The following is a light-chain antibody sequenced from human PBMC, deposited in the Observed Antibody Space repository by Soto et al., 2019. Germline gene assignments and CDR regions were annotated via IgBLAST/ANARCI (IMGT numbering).Light chain of an antibody. CDR1: SSNIGSNT. CDR2: NNN. V-gene: IGLV1-44*01. CDR3: AAWDDSLHGLV. Sequence: QSVLTQPPSASGTPGQRVTISCSGSSSNIGSNTVNWYQQLPGTAPKLLIYNNNQRPSGVPDRFSGSKSGTSASLAISGLQSADEADYYCAAWDDSLHGLVFGTGTKVTVL. J-gene: IGLJ1*01.